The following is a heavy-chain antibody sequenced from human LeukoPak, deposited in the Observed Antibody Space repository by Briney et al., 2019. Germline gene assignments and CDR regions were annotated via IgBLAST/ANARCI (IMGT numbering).Heavy chain of an antibody. CDR1: GFTFSSYS. D-gene: IGHD4-17*01. CDR2: ISSSSSYI. J-gene: IGHJ3*02. CDR3: AKTTVTTPWAFDI. V-gene: IGHV3-21*01. Sequence: GGSLRLSCAASGFTFSSYSMNWVRRVPGKGLEWVSSISSSSSYIYYADSVKGRFTISRDNAKNSLYLQMNSLRAEDTAVYYCAKTTVTTPWAFDIWGQGTMVTVSS.